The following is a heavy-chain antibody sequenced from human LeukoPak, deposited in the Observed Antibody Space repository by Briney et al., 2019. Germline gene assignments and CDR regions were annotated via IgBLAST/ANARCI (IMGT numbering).Heavy chain of an antibody. Sequence: GGSLRLSCAASGXTFSNYWMHWVRQAPGKGLVWVSRINRDGRSTNYADSVKGRFTISRDNATNTLSLQMNSLRAEDTAVYYCARVAYSSSWYIDSWGQGTLVTVSS. J-gene: IGHJ4*02. CDR3: ARVAYSSSWYIDS. V-gene: IGHV3-74*01. D-gene: IGHD6-13*01. CDR2: INRDGRST. CDR1: GXTFSNYW.